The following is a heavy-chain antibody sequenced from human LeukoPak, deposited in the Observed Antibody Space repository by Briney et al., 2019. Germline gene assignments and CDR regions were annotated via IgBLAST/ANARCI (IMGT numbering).Heavy chain of an antibody. J-gene: IGHJ4*02. V-gene: IGHV1-69*01. CDR2: IIPIFGTA. Sequence: SVKVSCKASGGTFSSYAISWVRQAPGQGLEWMGGIIPIFGTANYAQKFQGRVTITADESTSTAYMELSSLRSEDTAVYYCARVDYYDSSGYYYAFDYWGQGTLVTVSS. D-gene: IGHD3-22*01. CDR1: GGTFSSYA. CDR3: ARVDYYDSSGYYYAFDY.